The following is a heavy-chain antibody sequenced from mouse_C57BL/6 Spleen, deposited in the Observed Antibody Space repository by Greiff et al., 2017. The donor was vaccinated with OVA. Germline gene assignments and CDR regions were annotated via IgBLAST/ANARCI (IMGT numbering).Heavy chain of an antibody. V-gene: IGHV7-3*01. J-gene: IGHJ4*01. CDR1: GFTFTDYY. Sequence: EVQGVESGGGLVQPGGSLSLSCAASGFTFTDYYMSWVRQPPGKALEWLGFIRNKANGYTTEYSASVKGRFTISRDNSQSILYLQMNALRAEDSATYDCARGLRRTLYAMDYWGQGTSVTVSS. CDR2: IRNKANGYTT. CDR3: ARGLRRTLYAMDY. D-gene: IGHD2-4*01.